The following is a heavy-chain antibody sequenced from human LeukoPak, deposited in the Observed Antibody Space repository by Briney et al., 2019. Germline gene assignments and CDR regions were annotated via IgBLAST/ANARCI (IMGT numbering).Heavy chain of an antibody. CDR3: ARDLEYYYDSSGYEYYYYYYMDV. V-gene: IGHV1-18*04. Sequence: ASVKVSCKASGYSFTSHYMHWVRQAPGQGLEWMGWISAYNGNTNYAQKLQGRVTMTTDTSTSTAYMELRSLRSDDTAVYYCARDLEYYYDSSGYEYYYYYYMDVWGKGTTVTVSS. J-gene: IGHJ6*03. CDR2: ISAYNGNT. D-gene: IGHD3-22*01. CDR1: GYSFTSHY.